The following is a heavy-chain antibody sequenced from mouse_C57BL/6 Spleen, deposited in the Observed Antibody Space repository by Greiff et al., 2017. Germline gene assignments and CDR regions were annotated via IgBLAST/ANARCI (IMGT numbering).Heavy chain of an antibody. V-gene: IGHV1-42*01. J-gene: IGHJ2*01. Sequence: EVQLQQSGPELVKPGASVKISCKASGYSFTGYYMNWVKQSPEKSLEWIGEINPSTGGTTYNQKFKAKATLTVDKSSSTAYMQLKSLTYEDSAVYYCALTGLYYFDYWGQGTTLTVSS. D-gene: IGHD4-1*01. CDR2: INPSTGGT. CDR1: GYSFTGYY. CDR3: ALTGLYYFDY.